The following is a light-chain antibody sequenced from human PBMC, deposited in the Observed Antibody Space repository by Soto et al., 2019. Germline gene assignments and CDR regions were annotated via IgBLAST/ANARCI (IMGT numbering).Light chain of an antibody. V-gene: IGKV3-11*01. CDR2: DAS. CDR1: QSVNTF. J-gene: IGKJ2*01. Sequence: ELVLTQSPGILSLSPGERATLSCRASQSVNTFLAWYQQKPGQAPSLLIYDASKRATGIPARFSGSGSGTDFTLTISSLEPEDFGVYYCQQRNNRHTFGKGTQLEIK. CDR3: QQRNNRHT.